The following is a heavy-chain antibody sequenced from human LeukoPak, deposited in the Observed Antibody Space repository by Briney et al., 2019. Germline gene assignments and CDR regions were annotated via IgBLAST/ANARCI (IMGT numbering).Heavy chain of an antibody. J-gene: IGHJ4*02. V-gene: IGHV3-23*01. CDR2: INGSGVIT. D-gene: IGHD3-16*01. CDR3: AKDSSQGGDYFDY. Sequence: GGSLRLSCAASGFTFSNAWMSWVRQAPGKGLEWVSAINGSGVITYYTDSVKGRFTISRDNSKNTVYLQMNSLRAEDTAIYYCAKDSSQGGDYFDYWGQGTLVTVSS. CDR1: GFTFSNAW.